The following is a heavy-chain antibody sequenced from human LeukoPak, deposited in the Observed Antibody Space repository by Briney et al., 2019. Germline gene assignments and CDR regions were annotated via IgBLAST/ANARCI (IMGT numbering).Heavy chain of an antibody. D-gene: IGHD2-15*01. V-gene: IGHV5-51*01. Sequence: GESLKISCKGSGYSFTSYWIGWVRQMPGKGLEWMGIIYPGDSDTRYSPSFQGQVTISADKSISTAYLQWSSLKASDTAMYYCARDGIVVVAATAFFDYWGQGTLVTVSS. CDR1: GYSFTSYW. CDR2: IYPGDSDT. CDR3: ARDGIVVVAATAFFDY. J-gene: IGHJ4*02.